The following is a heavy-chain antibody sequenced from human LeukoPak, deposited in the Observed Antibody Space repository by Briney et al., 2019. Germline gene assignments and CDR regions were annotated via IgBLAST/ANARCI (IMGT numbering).Heavy chain of an antibody. J-gene: IGHJ3*02. CDR2: IYYSGST. V-gene: IGHV4-61*01. Sequence: YPSETLSLTCTVSGGSVSSGSYYWSWIRQPPGKGLEWIGYIYYSGSTNYNPSLKSRVTISVDTSKNQFSLKLSSVTAADTAVYYCARDKDAFDIWGLGTMVTVSS. CDR1: GGSVSSGSYY. CDR3: ARDKDAFDI.